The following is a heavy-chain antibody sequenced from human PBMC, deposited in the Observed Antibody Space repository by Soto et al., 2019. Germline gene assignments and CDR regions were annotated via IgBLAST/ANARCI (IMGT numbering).Heavy chain of an antibody. J-gene: IGHJ6*02. CDR1: GDSISSGNKY. CDR2: IFSSGTT. D-gene: IGHD3-16*01. Sequence: SETLSLTCTVSGDSISSGNKYWGWIRQPPGKGLEWIGYIFSSGTTYYNPSLKSRLTMSLDASQNQFSPKLNSLTDADTAVYFCARVPSPFDYYYAMDVWGQGTTVTVSS. V-gene: IGHV4-30-4*01. CDR3: ARVPSPFDYYYAMDV.